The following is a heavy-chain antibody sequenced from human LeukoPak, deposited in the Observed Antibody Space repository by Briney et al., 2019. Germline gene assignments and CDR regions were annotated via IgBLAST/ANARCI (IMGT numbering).Heavy chain of an antibody. CDR2: INHSGST. D-gene: IGHD3-9*01. CDR3: ARGANKKYILTGRVFRYFDY. V-gene: IGHV4-34*01. Sequence: SETLSLTCAVYGGSFSGYYWSWIRQPPGKGLEWIGEINHSGSTNYNPSLKSRVTISVDTSKNQFSLKLSSVTAADTAVYYCARGANKKYILTGRVFRYFDYWGQRTLVTVSS. CDR1: GGSFSGYY. J-gene: IGHJ4*02.